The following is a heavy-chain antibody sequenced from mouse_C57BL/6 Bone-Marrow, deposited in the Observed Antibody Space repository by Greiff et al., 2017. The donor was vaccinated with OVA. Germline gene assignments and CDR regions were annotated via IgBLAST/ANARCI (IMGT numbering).Heavy chain of an antibody. Sequence: QVTLKVSGPGILQPSQTLSLTRSFSGFSLSTFGMGVGWIRQPSGMGLEWLAHIWWDDDKYYNPALQSRLTISKDTSKNQVFLKIANVDTADTATYYWARMGIYYYGSSVSGDYFDYWGQGTTLTVSS. CDR3: ARMGIYYYGSSVSGDYFDY. J-gene: IGHJ2*01. CDR2: IWWDDDK. V-gene: IGHV8-8*01. CDR1: GFSLSTFGMG. D-gene: IGHD1-1*01.